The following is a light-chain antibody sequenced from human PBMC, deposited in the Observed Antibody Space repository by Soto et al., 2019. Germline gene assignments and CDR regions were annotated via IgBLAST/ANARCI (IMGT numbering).Light chain of an antibody. CDR2: GAS. CDR3: KQYGSSTWT. Sequence: EIVLTQSPGTLSLSPGERATLSCRASQSVSSSYLAWYQQKPGQAPRLLIYGASSRATGIPDRFSGSGSGTDFTLTISRLEPEDLAVYYCKQYGSSTWTFGQRNNVEIK. CDR1: QSVSSSY. J-gene: IGKJ1*01. V-gene: IGKV3-20*01.